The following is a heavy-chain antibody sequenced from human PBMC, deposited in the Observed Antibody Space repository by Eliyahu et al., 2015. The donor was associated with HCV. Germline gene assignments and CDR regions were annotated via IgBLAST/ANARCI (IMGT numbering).Heavy chain of an antibody. Sequence: QVQLVESGGGVVQPGRSLRLSCAVSGFTFRKYGMDWVRQAPGKGLGGVAVIWYDGSHEFYAGSVKGRFTISRDNSKNTLYLQMNSLRVEDTAVYYCARRESGGLDVWGQGTTVTVSS. CDR3: ARRESGGLDV. J-gene: IGHJ6*02. CDR1: GFTFRKYG. V-gene: IGHV3-33*01. CDR2: IWYDGSHE. D-gene: IGHD3-10*01.